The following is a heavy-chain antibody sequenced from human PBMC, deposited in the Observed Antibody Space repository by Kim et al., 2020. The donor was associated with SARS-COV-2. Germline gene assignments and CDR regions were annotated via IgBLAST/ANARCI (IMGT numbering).Heavy chain of an antibody. V-gene: IGHV3-30*18. J-gene: IGHJ4*01. Sequence: GGSLRLSCAASGFTFSSYGMHWVRQAPGKGLEWVAVISYDGSNKYYADSVKGRFTISRDNSKNTLYLQMNSLRAEDTAVYYCAKDFKDDFWSGYSYYFD. CDR3: AKDFKDDFWSGYSYYFD. CDR2: ISYDGSNK. D-gene: IGHD3-3*01. CDR1: GFTFSSYG.